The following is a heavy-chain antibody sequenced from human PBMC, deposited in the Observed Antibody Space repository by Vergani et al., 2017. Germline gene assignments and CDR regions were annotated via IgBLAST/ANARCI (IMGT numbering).Heavy chain of an antibody. CDR1: GYTFSNYY. CDR3: ARPRFTPYCSGGSCHAEYFQH. V-gene: IGHV1-46*01. Sequence: QVQVVQSGAEVKKSGASVKVSCKTSGYTFSNYYMHWVRQAPGQGLEWMGIINPSGGHTNYAQKFQGRVTMTRDTSTSTVYMELSSLRSEDTAIYYCARPRFTPYCSGGSCHAEYFQHWGQGTLVTVSS. J-gene: IGHJ1*01. CDR2: INPSGGHT. D-gene: IGHD2-15*01.